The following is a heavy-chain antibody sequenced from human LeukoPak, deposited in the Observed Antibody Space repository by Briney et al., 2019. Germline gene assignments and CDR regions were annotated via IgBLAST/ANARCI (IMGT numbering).Heavy chain of an antibody. CDR2: INQDGSVT. CDR3: ARDPGSSSFDL. V-gene: IGHV3-7*01. CDR1: GFSFSSYW. J-gene: IGHJ4*02. D-gene: IGHD6-13*01. Sequence: GGSLRLSCTASGFSFSSYWMSWVRQTPEKGLEFVANINQDGSVTNYVDSLKGRCTISRDNAKKSLYLEIRSLRADDTALYYCARDPGSSSFDLWGRGTLVTVSS.